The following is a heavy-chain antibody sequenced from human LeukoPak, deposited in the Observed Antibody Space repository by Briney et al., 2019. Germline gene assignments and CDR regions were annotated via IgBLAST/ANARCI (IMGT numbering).Heavy chain of an antibody. Sequence: GASVKVSCKASGGTFTGYYVHWVRQAPGQGLEWMGRIHPNTGSTHYAEKFEGRATMTRDTSITTAYMELTRLRSDDTAVYYCARAPLYTSGWYYFNSWGQGTLVTVSS. J-gene: IGHJ4*02. CDR3: ARAPLYTSGWYYFNS. V-gene: IGHV1-2*06. CDR1: GGTFTGYY. CDR2: IHPNTGST. D-gene: IGHD6-19*01.